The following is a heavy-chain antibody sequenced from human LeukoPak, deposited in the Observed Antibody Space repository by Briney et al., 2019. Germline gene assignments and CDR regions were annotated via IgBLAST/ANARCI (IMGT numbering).Heavy chain of an antibody. CDR3: AKDRDSHSVVVTAIDY. J-gene: IGHJ4*02. CDR2: ISWNSGSI. D-gene: IGHD2-21*02. Sequence: GRSLRLSCAASGFTFDDYAMHWVRQAPGKGLEWVSGISWNSGSIGYADSVKGRFTISRDNAKNSLYLQMNSLRAEDTALYYCAKDRDSHSVVVTAIDYWGQGALVTVSS. V-gene: IGHV3-9*01. CDR1: GFTFDDYA.